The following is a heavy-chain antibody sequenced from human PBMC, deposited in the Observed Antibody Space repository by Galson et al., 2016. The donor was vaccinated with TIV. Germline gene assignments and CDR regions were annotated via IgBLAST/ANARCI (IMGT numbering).Heavy chain of an antibody. J-gene: IGHJ6*03. CDR2: TIPMFGTA. CDR3: ARGVGTVMGQYYMDV. D-gene: IGHD5-18*01. V-gene: IGHV1-69*05. Sequence: SVKVSCKASGGTLSNYAISWVRQAPRQGLEWMGGTIPMFGTANYAQKFQGRVTITTDESTSTACMELSSLKSEDTAVYYCARGVGTVMGQYYMDVWGKGTTVTVSS. CDR1: GGTLSNYA.